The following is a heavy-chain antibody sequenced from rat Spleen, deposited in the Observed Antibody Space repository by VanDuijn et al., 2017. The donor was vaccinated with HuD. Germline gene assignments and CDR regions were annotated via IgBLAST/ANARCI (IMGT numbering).Heavy chain of an antibody. V-gene: IGHV5-25*01. J-gene: IGHJ2*01. D-gene: IGHD5-1*01. CDR3: TRGANWELGDYFDY. CDR1: GLTFSNSG. Sequence: EVELVESGGGLVQPGRSMKLSCVASGLTFSNSGMAWVRQAPTKGLEWVASISTTGGSTYYRDSVKGRFIISRDNAKSTLYLQMNSLRSDDTATYYCTRGANWELGDYFDYWGQGLMVTVSS. CDR2: ISTTGGST.